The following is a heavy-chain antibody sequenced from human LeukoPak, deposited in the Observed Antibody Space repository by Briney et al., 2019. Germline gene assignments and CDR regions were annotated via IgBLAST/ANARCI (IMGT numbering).Heavy chain of an antibody. D-gene: IGHD2-21*01. J-gene: IGHJ3*02. CDR2: INHGGDT. CDR1: GGSFSDYY. V-gene: IGHV4-34*01. Sequence: SETLSLTCAVSGGSFSDYYWSWIRQPPGKGLEWIGEINHGGDTNYNSSLQSRVSLSVDTSRNQFSLILSSVTAADTAIYYCASHKFPVQAFDIWGQGTMVTVSS. CDR3: ASHKFPVQAFDI.